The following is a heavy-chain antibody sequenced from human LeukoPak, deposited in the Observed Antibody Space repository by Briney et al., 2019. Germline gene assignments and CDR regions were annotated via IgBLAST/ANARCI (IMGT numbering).Heavy chain of an antibody. D-gene: IGHD5-12*01. CDR1: GFTFSSYA. J-gene: IGHJ4*02. V-gene: IGHV3-64D*09. CDR3: VKDDVFGATRWYFDY. CDR2: ISSNGGST. Sequence: GGSLRLSCSASGFTFSSYAMHWVRQAPGKGLEYVSAISSNGGSTYYADSVKGRFTISRDNSKNTLYLQMSSLRAEDTAVYYCVKDDVFGATRWYFDYWGQGTLVTVPS.